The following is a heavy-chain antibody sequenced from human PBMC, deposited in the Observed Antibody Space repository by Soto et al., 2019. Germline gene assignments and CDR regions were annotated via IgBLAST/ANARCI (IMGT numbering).Heavy chain of an antibody. CDR2: ISETGAST. V-gene: IGHV3-23*01. Sequence: PGGSLRLSCAASGFTFNNYAITWVRQDAGRGLEWVSTISETGASTYYGDSVRGRFTISRDNSRSTAFLQMNSLRAEDTAVYFCAIWVAGNSIFLQYWGQGTLATVSS. J-gene: IGHJ1*01. CDR1: GFTFNNYA. CDR3: AIWVAGNSIFLQY. D-gene: IGHD2-21*01.